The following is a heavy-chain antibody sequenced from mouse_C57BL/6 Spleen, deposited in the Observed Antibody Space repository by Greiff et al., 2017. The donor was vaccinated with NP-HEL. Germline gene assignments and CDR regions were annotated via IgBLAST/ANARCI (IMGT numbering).Heavy chain of an antibody. V-gene: IGHV5-16*01. J-gene: IGHJ2*01. CDR2: INYDGSST. CDR1: GFTFSDYY. CDR3: ARGTFYFDY. Sequence: EVQVVESEGGLVQPGSSMKLSCTASGFTFSDYYMAWVRQVPDKGLEWVANINYDGSSTYYLDSLKSRFLISRDNAKNILYLQMSSLKSEDTATYYCARGTFYFDYWGQGTTLTVSS.